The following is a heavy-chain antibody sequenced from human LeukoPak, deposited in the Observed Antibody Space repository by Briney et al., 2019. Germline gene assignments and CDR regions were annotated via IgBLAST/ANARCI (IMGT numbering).Heavy chain of an antibody. CDR2: LSPSGDGT. J-gene: IGHJ4*02. CDR1: RFTFSSYG. Sequence: GGSLRLSCAASRFTFSSYGMNWVRQAPGKGLEWVSSLSPSGDGTYYADSVQGRFTISRDNSKNTLCLQMNSLRAEDTALYYCAKGSHIDYCGQGTLVTVSS. CDR3: AKGSHIDY. V-gene: IGHV3-23*01.